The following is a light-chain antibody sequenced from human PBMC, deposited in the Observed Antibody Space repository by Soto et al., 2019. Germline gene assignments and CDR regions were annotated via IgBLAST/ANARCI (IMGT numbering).Light chain of an antibody. CDR2: SAS. CDR1: QSISTE. Sequence: EIAMTQSPAPLSVSPGDRATLSCRASQSISTELAWYQQIPGQPPRLLIYSASTRATGVPARFTGSGSGSEFTLTSRGLQSEDFAIYYCQQGHNWPLTFGQGTRLEI. CDR3: QQGHNWPLT. V-gene: IGKV3-15*01. J-gene: IGKJ2*01.